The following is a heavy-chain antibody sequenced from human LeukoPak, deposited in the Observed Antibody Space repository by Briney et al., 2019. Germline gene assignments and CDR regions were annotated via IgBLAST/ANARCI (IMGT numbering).Heavy chain of an antibody. D-gene: IGHD6-19*01. CDR2: INHSGSA. CDR1: GGSFSGYY. J-gene: IGHJ4*02. CDR3: ARGPPWYSSGWFHFDY. Sequence: SETLSLTCAVSGGSFSGYYWTWIRQPPGKGLEWIGEINHSGSANYNPSLMSRVTISLDTSKNHFSLNLSSVTAADTAVYYCARGPPWYSSGWFHFDYWGQGTLVTVSS. V-gene: IGHV4-34*01.